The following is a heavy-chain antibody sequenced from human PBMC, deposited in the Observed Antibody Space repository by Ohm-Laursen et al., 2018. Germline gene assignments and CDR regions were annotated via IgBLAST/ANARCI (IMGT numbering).Heavy chain of an antibody. Sequence: SLRLSCAASGFTFDDYAMHWVRQAPGKGLEWVSYISSGSLSIYYADSVKGRFTISRDNAKNSLYLQMNSLRAEDTAVYYCARAETYYYDSSGYYRFDYWGQGTLVTVSS. CDR1: GFTFDDYA. CDR2: ISSGSLSI. V-gene: IGHV3-21*05. D-gene: IGHD3-22*01. CDR3: ARAETYYYDSSGYYRFDY. J-gene: IGHJ4*02.